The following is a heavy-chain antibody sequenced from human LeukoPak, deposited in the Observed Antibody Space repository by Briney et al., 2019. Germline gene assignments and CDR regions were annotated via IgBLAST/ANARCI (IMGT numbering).Heavy chain of an antibody. CDR1: GFTFSIYA. CDR3: ARGMTTETSLPYW. V-gene: IGHV3-30-3*01. Sequence: PGRSLRLSCAASGFTFSIYAMHWVRQAPGKGLEWVAVVSYDGSTKYYPDSVKGRFTISRDNSKNTVYLQMNSLRTKDTAVYYCARGMTTETSLPYWWGQGSLVTVSS. CDR2: VSYDGSTK. D-gene: IGHD4-17*01. J-gene: IGHJ4*02.